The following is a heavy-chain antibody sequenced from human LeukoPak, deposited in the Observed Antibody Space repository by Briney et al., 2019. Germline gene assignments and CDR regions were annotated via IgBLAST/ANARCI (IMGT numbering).Heavy chain of an antibody. J-gene: IGHJ6*03. Sequence: PGGSLRLSCAASGFTFSSYWMGWVRQAPGKGLEWVANIKQDGSEKYYVDSVKGRFTISRDNAKNSLYLQMNSLRAEDTAVYYCARYYDFWSGYSHYYYYYMDVWGKGTTVTVSS. CDR1: GFTFSSYW. V-gene: IGHV3-7*01. CDR3: ARYYDFWSGYSHYYYYYMDV. CDR2: IKQDGSEK. D-gene: IGHD3-3*01.